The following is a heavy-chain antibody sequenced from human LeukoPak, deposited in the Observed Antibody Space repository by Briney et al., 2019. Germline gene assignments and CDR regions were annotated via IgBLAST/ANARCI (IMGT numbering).Heavy chain of an antibody. CDR3: ARDYDSTYFSYYYIDV. CDR2: ISAYNGKT. CDR1: GYTFTIYG. V-gene: IGHV1-18*01. J-gene: IGHJ6*03. Sequence: RASVKVSCKASGYTFTIYGINWVGQAPGQGGEWMGWISAYNGKTNYAQKLQGRVTMTTDTSTSTAYMELRSLRSAATAVYYCARDYDSTYFSYYYIDVWGKGTTVTVSS. D-gene: IGHD3-22*01.